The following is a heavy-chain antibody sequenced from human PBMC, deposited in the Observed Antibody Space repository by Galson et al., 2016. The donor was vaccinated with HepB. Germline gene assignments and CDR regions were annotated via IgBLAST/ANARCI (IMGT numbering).Heavy chain of an antibody. Sequence: SETLSLTCDVYNGSLSGYYWSWIRQSPGRGLEWIGEISHSRFTMYNPSLKSRVTISIDTSKNEFSLKVNSLTAADTAVYYCARREFYYYHSMDVWGPGTPVSVSS. J-gene: IGHJ6*02. V-gene: IGHV4-34*01. CDR2: ISHSRFT. CDR1: NGSLSGYY. D-gene: IGHD2/OR15-2a*01. CDR3: ARREFYYYHSMDV.